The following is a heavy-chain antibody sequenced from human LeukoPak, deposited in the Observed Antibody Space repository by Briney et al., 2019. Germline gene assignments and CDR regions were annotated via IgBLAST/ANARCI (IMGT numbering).Heavy chain of an antibody. Sequence: GGSLRLSCAASGFTFNWSWMNWVRQAPVKGLEWVSAISGSGRNTYYADSVKGRFTISRDNSKNTLYLQMDSLRAEDTAAYYCATNYYDSSGYFPDFDYWGQGALVSVSS. CDR1: GFTFNWSW. CDR2: ISGSGRNT. D-gene: IGHD3-22*01. V-gene: IGHV3-23*01. J-gene: IGHJ4*02. CDR3: ATNYYDSSGYFPDFDY.